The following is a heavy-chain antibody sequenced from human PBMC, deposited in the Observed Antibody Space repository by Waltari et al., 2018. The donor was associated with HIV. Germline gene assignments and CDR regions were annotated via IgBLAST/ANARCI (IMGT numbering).Heavy chain of an antibody. J-gene: IGHJ4*02. Sequence: QVQLQESGPGLGKPSQTLSLTGHVSGGSVTSGRCYGSRIRQPAGKGLEWIGRIYTSGSTNYNPSLKSRVTISVDTSKNQFSLKLSSVTAADTAVYYCARGGLLEGFDYWGQGTLVTVSS. CDR3: ARGGLLEGFDY. V-gene: IGHV4-61*02. CDR1: GGSVTSGRCY. D-gene: IGHD1-1*01. CDR2: IYTSGST.